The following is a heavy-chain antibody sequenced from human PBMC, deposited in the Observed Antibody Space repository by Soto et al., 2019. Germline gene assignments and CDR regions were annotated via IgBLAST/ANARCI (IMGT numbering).Heavy chain of an antibody. CDR2: IYYSGTT. D-gene: IGHD2-2*01. CDR3: ARVGYCSSTSCYSGHYYYYGMDV. J-gene: IGHJ6*02. CDR1: GGSISSCGYY. V-gene: IGHV4-31*03. Sequence: QVQLQESGPGLVKPSQTLSLTCTVSGGSISSCGYYWSWIRQHPGKGLEWIGYIYYSGTTYYNPSLKSRVTISVDTAKNQFSLKLSSVTAADAAVYYCARVGYCSSTSCYSGHYYYYGMDVWGQGTTVTVSS.